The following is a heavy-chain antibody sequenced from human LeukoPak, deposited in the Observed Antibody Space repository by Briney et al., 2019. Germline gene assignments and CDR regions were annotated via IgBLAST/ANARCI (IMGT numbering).Heavy chain of an antibody. V-gene: IGHV3-23*01. CDR3: ARGYYYDPYAFDI. CDR1: GFTFSSYA. CDR2: ISGSGGST. D-gene: IGHD3-22*01. J-gene: IGHJ3*02. Sequence: GGSLRLSCAASGFTFSSYAMTWVRQAPGKGLEWVSIISGSGGSTYYADSVKGRFTISRDNSKNTLYLQMNSLRAEDTAVYYCARGYYYDPYAFDIWGQGTMVTVSS.